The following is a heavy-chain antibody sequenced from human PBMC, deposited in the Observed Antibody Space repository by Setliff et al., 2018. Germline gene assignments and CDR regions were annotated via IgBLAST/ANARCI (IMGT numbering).Heavy chain of an antibody. CDR2: ISPXTXKT. J-gene: IGHJ4*02. V-gene: IGHV1-18*01. CDR3: SRLVRFCTRTSCQRLSGDEY. Sequence: ASVKVSCKASGYTFIDYGVSWVRQAPGQGLEWVGWISPXTXKTYLAPKFQDRVTLTADTSTTTAYLQLTNLRSDDTAIYFCSRLVRFCTRTSCQRLSGDEYWGQGALVTVSS. D-gene: IGHD2-2*01. CDR1: GYTFIDYG.